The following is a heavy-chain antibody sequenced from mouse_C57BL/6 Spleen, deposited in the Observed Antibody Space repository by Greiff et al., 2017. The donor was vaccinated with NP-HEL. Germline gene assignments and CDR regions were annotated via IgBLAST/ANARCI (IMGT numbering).Heavy chain of an antibody. CDR1: GYTFTGYW. J-gene: IGHJ4*01. Sequence: VQLQESGAELMKPGASVKLSCKATGYTFTGYWIEWVKQRPGHGLEWIGEILPGSGSTTYNEKFKGKSTFTADTSSNTAYMQLSSLTTEDSAIYYCARRGHYAMYYWGQGTSVTVSS. CDR2: ILPGSGST. CDR3: ARRGHYAMYY. V-gene: IGHV1-9*01.